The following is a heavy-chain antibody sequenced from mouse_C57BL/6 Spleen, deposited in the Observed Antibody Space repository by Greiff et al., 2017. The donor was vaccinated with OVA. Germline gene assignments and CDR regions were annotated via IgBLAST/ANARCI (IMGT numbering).Heavy chain of an antibody. V-gene: IGHV1-15*01. Sequence: QVQLQQSGAELVRPGASVTLSCKASGYTFTDYEMHWVKQTPVHGLEWIGALDPETGGTAYNQKFKGMAILTADKSSSTAYMELRSLTSEDSAVYYCTRYGSSLFDYWGQGTTLTVSS. CDR1: GYTFTDYE. CDR3: TRYGSSLFDY. D-gene: IGHD1-1*01. CDR2: LDPETGGT. J-gene: IGHJ2*01.